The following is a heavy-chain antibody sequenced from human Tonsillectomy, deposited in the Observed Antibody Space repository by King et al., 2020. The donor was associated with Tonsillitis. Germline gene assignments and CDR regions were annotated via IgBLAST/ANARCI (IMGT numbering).Heavy chain of an antibody. CDR2: IKRKIDGGTT. V-gene: IGHV3-15*01. Sequence: VQLVESGGGLVRPGGSVRLSCAASGFTFNNAWMSWVRQAPGKGLEWVGLIKRKIDGGTTDYATPVKGRFTISRDDSKNTLYLQMNSLKTEDTAVYYCSSFGYLYHSSDYWGQGTLVSVSS. CDR3: SSFGYLYHSSDY. J-gene: IGHJ4*02. D-gene: IGHD3-22*01. CDR1: GFTFNNAW.